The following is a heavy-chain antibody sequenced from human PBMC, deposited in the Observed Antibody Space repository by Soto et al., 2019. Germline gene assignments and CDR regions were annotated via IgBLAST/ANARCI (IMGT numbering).Heavy chain of an antibody. CDR3: AKNQGVELVPLATVDWFDP. D-gene: IGHD1-26*01. V-gene: IGHV3-23*01. CDR1: GFIFENFA. CDR2: ISGSGFKK. J-gene: IGHJ5*02. Sequence: PGGSLRLCCAASGFIFENFAMSWVRQAPAKGLEWISSISGSGFKKYYADSVKGRFTISRDNSKSTVYLELNNLSAEDTAVYHCAKNQGVELVPLATVDWFDPWGQGSVVTVSS.